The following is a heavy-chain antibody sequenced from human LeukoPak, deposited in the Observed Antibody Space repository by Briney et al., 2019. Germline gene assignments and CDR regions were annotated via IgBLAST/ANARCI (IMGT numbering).Heavy chain of an antibody. V-gene: IGHV4-4*07. Sequence: SETLSLTCTVSGGSISSYYWSWIRQPAGKGLEWIGRIYTSGSTNYNPSLKSRVTMSVDTSKNQFSLKLSSVTAADTAVYYCARDSVFGVVIRHWFDPWGQGTLVAVSS. CDR2: IYTSGST. CDR1: GGSISSYY. J-gene: IGHJ5*02. CDR3: ARDSVFGVVIRHWFDP. D-gene: IGHD3-3*01.